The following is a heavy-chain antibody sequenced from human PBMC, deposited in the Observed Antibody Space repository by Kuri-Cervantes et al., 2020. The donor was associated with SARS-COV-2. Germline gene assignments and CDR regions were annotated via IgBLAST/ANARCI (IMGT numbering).Heavy chain of an antibody. CDR2: IYTSGST. CDR1: GGSISSGSYY. D-gene: IGHD6-13*01. V-gene: IGHV4-61*09. J-gene: IGHJ5*02. CDR3: ARGRWVKQQLAFDP. Sequence: SETLSLTCTVSGGSISSGSYYWSWIRQPAGKGLEWIGYIYTSGSTNYNPSLKSRVTISVDTSKNRFSMKRSSVTAADTAVYYCARGRWVKQQLAFDPWGQGTLVTVSS.